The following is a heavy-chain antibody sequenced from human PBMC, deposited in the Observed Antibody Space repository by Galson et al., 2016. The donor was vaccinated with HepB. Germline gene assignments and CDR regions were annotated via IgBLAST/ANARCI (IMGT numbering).Heavy chain of an antibody. CDR3: VKSIYLGRGFVA. CDR1: GDSVSNNIDG. D-gene: IGHD2-2*02. CDR2: TYYRSEWRK. Sequence: CAISGDSVSNNIDGWNWIRQSPSRGLEWLGRTYYRSEWRKDNAPSVRSRIIINPDTSKNQFSLHLTSVTPEDTAVYYCVKSIYLGRGFVAWGQGTLVTVSS. J-gene: IGHJ4*02. V-gene: IGHV6-1*01.